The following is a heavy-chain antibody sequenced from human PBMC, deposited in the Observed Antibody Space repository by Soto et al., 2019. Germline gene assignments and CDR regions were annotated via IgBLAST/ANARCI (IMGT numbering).Heavy chain of an antibody. J-gene: IGHJ2*01. CDR1: GGSFSNASFY. CDR2: IFYTGVT. D-gene: IGHD3-22*01. Sequence: QVQLQESGPGLVKPSETLSLTCSVSGGSFSNASFYWTWIRQAPGTGLEYIGYIFYTGVTNYNPSLSSRVTISLDTSKNLFSLKLNSMTAADTAVYYCVRVLDSSWYADLWGRGTLVTVSS. V-gene: IGHV4-61*03. CDR3: VRVLDSSWYADL.